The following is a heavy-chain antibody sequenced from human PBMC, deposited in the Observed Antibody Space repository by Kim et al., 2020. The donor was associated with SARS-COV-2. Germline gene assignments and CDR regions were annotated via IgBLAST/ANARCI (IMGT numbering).Heavy chain of an antibody. D-gene: IGHD3-3*01. CDR3: AKCYGTTIFRVVIIPYNAFDI. CDR2: ISGSGGST. CDR1: GFTFSSYA. Sequence: GGSLRLSCAASGFTFSSYAMSWVRQAPGKGLEWVSAISGSGGSTYYADSVKGRFTISRDNSKNTLYLQMNSLRAEDTAVYYCAKCYGTTIFRVVIIPYNAFDIWGQGTMVTVSS. V-gene: IGHV3-23*01. J-gene: IGHJ3*02.